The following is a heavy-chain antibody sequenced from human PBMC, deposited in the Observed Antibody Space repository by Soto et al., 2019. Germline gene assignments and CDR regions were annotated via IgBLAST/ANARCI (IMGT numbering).Heavy chain of an antibody. V-gene: IGHV4-30-2*01. CDR2: IYHSGST. CDR3: AREAGDSIFDY. J-gene: IGHJ4*02. CDR1: GGSIISGGYS. Sequence: SETLSLTCAVSGGSIISGGYSFICIRQPPGKGLELIGYIYHSGSTYYNPSLKSRVTISVDRSKNQFSLKLSSVTAADTAVYYCAREAGDSIFDYWGQGTLVTVSS. D-gene: IGHD4-17*01.